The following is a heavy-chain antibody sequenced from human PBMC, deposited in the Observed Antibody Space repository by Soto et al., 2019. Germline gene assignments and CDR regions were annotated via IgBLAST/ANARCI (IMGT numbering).Heavy chain of an antibody. Sequence: QMQLEQSGPEVKKPGTSVKVSCKTSGFTFSRSIMKWVRQAPGQRLEWLGWIDIGSGNTTHAQKFQERVTITRDISTRTTYRELTSLTSEDTAVYYCAAEGVFWGQGTQVTVSS. CDR2: IDIGSGNT. CDR1: GFTFSRSI. D-gene: IGHD3-3*01. CDR3: AAEGVF. J-gene: IGHJ4*02. V-gene: IGHV1-58*02.